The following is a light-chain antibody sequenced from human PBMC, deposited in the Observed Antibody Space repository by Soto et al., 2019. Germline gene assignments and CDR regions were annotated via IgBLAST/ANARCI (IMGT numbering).Light chain of an antibody. CDR1: QSVSSY. CDR3: QQRSNWPST. Sequence: DIELTQSPATLSLSPGERATLSCRASQSVSSYLAWYQQKPGQAPRLLIYDASNRATGIPARFSGSGSGTDFSLTISSLEPEDFAVYYCQQRSNWPSTFGPGTKVDIK. V-gene: IGKV3-11*01. J-gene: IGKJ3*01. CDR2: DAS.